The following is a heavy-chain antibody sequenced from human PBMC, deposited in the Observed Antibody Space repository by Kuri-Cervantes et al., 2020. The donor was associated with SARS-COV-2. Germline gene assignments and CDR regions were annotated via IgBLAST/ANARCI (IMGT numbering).Heavy chain of an antibody. CDR2: INRSGST. CDR1: GGSFSGYY. V-gene: IGHV4-34*01. D-gene: IGHD3-22*01. CDR3: AREYYYDSSGYYYTRYYYYYGMDV. Sequence: SQTLSLTCAVYGGSFSGYYWSWIRQPPGKGLEWIGEINRSGSTNYNPSLKSRVTISVDTSKNQFSLKLSSVTAADTAVYYCAREYYYDSSGYYYTRYYYYYGMDVWGQGTTVTVSS. J-gene: IGHJ6*02.